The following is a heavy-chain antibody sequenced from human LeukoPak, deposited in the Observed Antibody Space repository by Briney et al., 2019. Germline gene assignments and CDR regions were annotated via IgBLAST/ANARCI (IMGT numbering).Heavy chain of an antibody. CDR2: MSPSATT. CDR3: ARDKRDYYDSSGSSPGYYYYMDV. J-gene: IGHJ6*03. D-gene: IGHD3-22*01. CDR1: GGSIRTFY. Sequence: SETLSLTCTVSGGSIRTFYLSWIRQPVGKGLEWIGRMSPSATTYSPSLKSRVTMSIDTSKSQFFLNLRSVTAADTAVYYCARDKRDYYDSSGSSPGYYYYMDVWGKGTTVTVSS. V-gene: IGHV4-4*07.